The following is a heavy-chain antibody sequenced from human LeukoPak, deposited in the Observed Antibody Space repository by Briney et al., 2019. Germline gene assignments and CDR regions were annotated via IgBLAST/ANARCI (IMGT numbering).Heavy chain of an antibody. D-gene: IGHD6-19*01. CDR2: IIPIFGTA. V-gene: IGHV1-69*13. Sequence: AASVKVSCKASGYTFTSYYMHWVRQAPGQGLEWMGGIIPIFGTANYAQKFQGRVTITADESTSTAYMELSSLRSEDTAVYYCARAPYSSGSVWGPYYYYMDVWGKGTTVTVSS. J-gene: IGHJ6*03. CDR1: GYTFTSYY. CDR3: ARAPYSSGSVWGPYYYYMDV.